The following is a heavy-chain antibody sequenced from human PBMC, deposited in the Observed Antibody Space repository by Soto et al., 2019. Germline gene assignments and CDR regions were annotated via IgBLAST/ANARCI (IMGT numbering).Heavy chain of an antibody. CDR1: GFIVRSNY. Sequence: GGSLRLSCAASGFIVRSNYMNWVRQAPGKGLEWVSVIYSGGSTYYADSVKGRFTISRDNSKNTMYLQMNSLRAEDTAVYYCARGRVVATTSPFDYWGQGTLVTVSS. J-gene: IGHJ4*02. CDR3: ARGRVVATTSPFDY. V-gene: IGHV3-66*01. D-gene: IGHD5-12*01. CDR2: IYSGGST.